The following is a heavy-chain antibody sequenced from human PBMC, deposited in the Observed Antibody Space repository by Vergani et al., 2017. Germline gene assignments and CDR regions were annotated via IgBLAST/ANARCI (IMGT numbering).Heavy chain of an antibody. CDR1: GGTFSSYA. CDR2: IIPIFGTA. Sequence: QVQLVQSGAEVKKPGSSVKVSCKASGGTFSSYAISWVRQAPGQGLEWMGGIIPIFGTANYAQKFQGRVTITADESTSTAYMELSSLRSEDTAVYYCAKVDRNGDYDWFDPWGQGTLVTVSS. CDR3: AKVDRNGDYDWFDP. V-gene: IGHV1-69*01. J-gene: IGHJ5*02. D-gene: IGHD4-17*01.